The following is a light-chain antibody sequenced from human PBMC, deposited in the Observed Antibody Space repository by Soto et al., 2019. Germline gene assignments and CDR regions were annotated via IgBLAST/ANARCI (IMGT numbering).Light chain of an antibody. CDR3: AAWDDSLNGVV. CDR2: SNN. V-gene: IGLV1-44*01. Sequence: QSVLTQPPSASGTPGQRVTISCSGSTSNIGRNTVNWYQQLPGTAPKLLIHSNNQRPSGVPDRFSGSKSGTSASLAISGLQSEDEADYYCAAWDDSLNGVVFGGETKLTVL. J-gene: IGLJ2*01. CDR1: TSNIGRNT.